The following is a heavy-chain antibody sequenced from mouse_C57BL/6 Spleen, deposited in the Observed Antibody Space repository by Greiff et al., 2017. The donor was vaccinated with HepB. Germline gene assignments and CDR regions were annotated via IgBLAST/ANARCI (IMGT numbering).Heavy chain of an antibody. V-gene: IGHV1-52*01. Sequence: QVQLQPPGAELVRPGSSVKLSCKASGYTFTSYWMHWVKQRPIQGLEWIGNIDPSDSETHYNQKFKDKATLTVAKSSSTAYMQLSSLTSEDSAVYYCARSPITTVVAPFDYWGQGTTLTVSS. J-gene: IGHJ2*01. CDR1: GYTFTSYW. CDR3: ARSPITTVVAPFDY. CDR2: IDPSDSET. D-gene: IGHD1-1*01.